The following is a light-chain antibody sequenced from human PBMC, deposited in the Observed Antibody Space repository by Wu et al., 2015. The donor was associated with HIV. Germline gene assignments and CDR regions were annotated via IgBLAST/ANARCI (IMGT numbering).Light chain of an antibody. Sequence: ENVLTQSPGTLSLSPGERATLSCKASQNIITNLAWYQQKPGQAPRLLIYGASTRATGFPARFSGSGSGTEFTLTISSLQSEDFAVYYCQQYNNWPPLTFGGGTKVEIK. CDR3: QQYNNWPPLT. CDR2: GAS. V-gene: IGKV3-15*01. J-gene: IGKJ4*01. CDR1: QNIITN.